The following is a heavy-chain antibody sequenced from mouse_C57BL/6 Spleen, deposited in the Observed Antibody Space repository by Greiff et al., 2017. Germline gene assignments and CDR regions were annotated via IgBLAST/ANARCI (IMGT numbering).Heavy chain of an antibody. D-gene: IGHD2-4*01. J-gene: IGHJ4*01. V-gene: IGHV1-80*01. Sequence: VMLVESGAELVKPGASVKISCKASGYAFSSYWMNWVKQRPGKGLEWIGQIYPGDGDTNYNGKFKGKATLTADKSSSTAYMQLSSLTSEDSAVYFCAREGLRAMDYWGQGTSVTVSS. CDR2: IYPGDGDT. CDR3: AREGLRAMDY. CDR1: GYAFSSYW.